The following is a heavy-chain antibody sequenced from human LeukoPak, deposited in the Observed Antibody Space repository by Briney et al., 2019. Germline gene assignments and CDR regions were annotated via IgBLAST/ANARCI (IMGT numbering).Heavy chain of an antibody. Sequence: ASVKVSCKASGGTFSSYAISWVRQAPGQGLEWMGGTIPIFGTANYAQKFQGRVTITADESTSTAYMELSSLRSEDTAVYYCASYYGSGRGSYYYGMDVWGKGTTVTVSS. CDR1: GGTFSSYA. D-gene: IGHD3-10*01. CDR2: TIPIFGTA. J-gene: IGHJ6*04. CDR3: ASYYGSGRGSYYYGMDV. V-gene: IGHV1-69*13.